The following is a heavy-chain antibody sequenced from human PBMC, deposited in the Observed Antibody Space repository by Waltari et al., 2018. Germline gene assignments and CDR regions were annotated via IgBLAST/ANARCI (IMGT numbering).Heavy chain of an antibody. V-gene: IGHV3-30-3*01. Sequence: QVQLVESGGGVVQPGRSLRLSCAASGFTFSRYAMHWVRQAPGKGLEWVAVISYDGSNKYYADSVKGRFTISRDNSKNTLYLQMNSLRAEDTAVYYCARVRVTTPPFGYFQHWGQGTLVTVSS. CDR3: ARVRVTTPPFGYFQH. J-gene: IGHJ1*01. CDR1: GFTFSRYA. D-gene: IGHD4-17*01. CDR2: ISYDGSNK.